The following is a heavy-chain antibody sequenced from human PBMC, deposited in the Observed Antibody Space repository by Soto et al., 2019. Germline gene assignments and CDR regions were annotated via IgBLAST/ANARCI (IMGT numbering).Heavy chain of an antibody. CDR2: ISAYNGNT. V-gene: IGHV1-18*01. CDR1: GYKFISHS. D-gene: IGHD2-21*01. Sequence: ASVRVSCKSSGYKFISHSITWVRQAPGQGLEWMGRISAYNGNTNYAQKLQGRVTMTTDTSTNTAYMELRSLRSDDTAVYYCARGAFCGGAPGCRDMDVWGQGTTVTVSS. J-gene: IGHJ6*02. CDR3: ARGAFCGGAPGCRDMDV.